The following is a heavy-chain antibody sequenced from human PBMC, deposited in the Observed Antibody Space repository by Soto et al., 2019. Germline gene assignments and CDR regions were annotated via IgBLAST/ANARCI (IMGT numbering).Heavy chain of an antibody. CDR3: ARRRSSRNWFDP. J-gene: IGHJ5*02. CDR2: INHSGST. CDR1: GGSFSGYY. D-gene: IGHD6-19*01. Sequence: SETLSLTCAVYGGSFSGYYWSWIRQPPGKGLEWIGEINHSGSTNYNPSLKSRITISVDTSKNQYSLKLSSVTAADTAVYYCARRRSSRNWFDPWGQGTLVTVSS. V-gene: IGHV4-34*01.